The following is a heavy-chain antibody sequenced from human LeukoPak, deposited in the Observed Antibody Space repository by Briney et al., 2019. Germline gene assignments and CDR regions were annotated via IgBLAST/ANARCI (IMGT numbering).Heavy chain of an antibody. V-gene: IGHV4-39*07. J-gene: IGHJ5*02. D-gene: IGHD1-7*01. CDR2: IYYSGST. CDR3: ARVVTGTTFWFDP. Sequence: SETLSLTCTVPGGSISSSSYYWGWIRQPPGKGLEWIGSIYYSGSTYYNPSLKSRVTISVDTSKNQFSLKLSSVTAADTAVYYCARVVTGTTFWFDPWGQGTLVTVSS. CDR1: GGSISSSSYY.